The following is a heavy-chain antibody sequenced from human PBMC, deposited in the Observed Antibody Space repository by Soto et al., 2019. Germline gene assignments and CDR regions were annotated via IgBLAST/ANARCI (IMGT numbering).Heavy chain of an antibody. CDR2: MNPGGGDT. D-gene: IGHD3-16*01. CDR1: GYSFTNND. V-gene: IGHV1-8*01. Sequence: ASVKVSCKASGYSFTNNDVTWVRQATGRGLEWMGWMNPGGGDTGYAQKFQGRVTMTRDISIATPYMELSSLRSDDTAIYYCARMATFGSLNWFEPWGQGTLVTVSS. J-gene: IGHJ5*02. CDR3: ARMATFGSLNWFEP.